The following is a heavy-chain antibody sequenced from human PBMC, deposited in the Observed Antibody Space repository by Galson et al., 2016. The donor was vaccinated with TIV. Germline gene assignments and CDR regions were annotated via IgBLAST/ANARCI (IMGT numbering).Heavy chain of an antibody. CDR3: ARHVLYSFDY. V-gene: IGHV4-59*01. CDR1: ADSITSYY. CDR2: IYYNSGSI. Sequence: LSLTCPVSADSITSYYWSWIRQSPGKGLEWLGYIYYNSGSISYNPSLKSRVTISVDTSKNQFSLKLRSVTAADTAVYFCARHVLYSFDYRGQGALVTVSS. D-gene: IGHD3-10*02. J-gene: IGHJ4*02.